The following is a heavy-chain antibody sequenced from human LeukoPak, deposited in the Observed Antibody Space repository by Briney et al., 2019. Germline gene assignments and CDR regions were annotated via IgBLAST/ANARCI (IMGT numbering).Heavy chain of an antibody. CDR3: ARDPSGEWDRFDP. D-gene: IGHD3-16*01. CDR2: IYYSGST. V-gene: IGHV4-59*01. J-gene: IGHJ5*02. CDR1: GGSISSYY. Sequence: SETLSLTCTVSGGSISSYYWSWIRQPPGKRLEWIGYIYYSGSTNYNPSLKSRVTISVDTSKNQFSLKLSSVTAADTAVYYCARDPSGEWDRFDPWGQGTLVTVSS.